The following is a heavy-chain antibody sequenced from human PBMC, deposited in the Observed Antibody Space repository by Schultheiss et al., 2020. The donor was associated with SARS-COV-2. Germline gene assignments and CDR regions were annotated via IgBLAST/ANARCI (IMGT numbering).Heavy chain of an antibody. V-gene: IGHV3-23*01. CDR1: GFTFSSYA. CDR3: AKVLGAISSGYYYYYGMDV. D-gene: IGHD3-22*01. J-gene: IGHJ6*02. Sequence: GGSLRLSCAASGFTFSSYAMSWVRQAPGKGLEWVSAISGSGGSTYYADSVKGRFTISRDNSKNTLYLQMNSLRAEDTAVYYCAKVLGAISSGYYYYYGMDVWGQGTTVTVSS. CDR2: ISGSGGST.